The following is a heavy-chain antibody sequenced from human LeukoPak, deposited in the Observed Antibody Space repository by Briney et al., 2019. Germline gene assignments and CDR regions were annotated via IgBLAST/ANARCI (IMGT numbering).Heavy chain of an antibody. V-gene: IGHV1-69*13. D-gene: IGHD3/OR15-3a*01. CDR2: IIPIFGTA. CDR1: GGTFSSYA. CDR3: ARGYPLDWNYFDY. Sequence: SVKVSCKASGGTFSSYAISWVRQAPGHGLEGMGGIIPIFGTANYAQNFQGRVTITADESTCTAYMELSSLRSEDTAVYYCARGYPLDWNYFDYWGQGTLVTVSS. J-gene: IGHJ4*02.